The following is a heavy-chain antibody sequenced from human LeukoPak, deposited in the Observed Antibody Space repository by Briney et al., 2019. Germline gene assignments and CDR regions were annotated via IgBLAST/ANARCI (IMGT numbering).Heavy chain of an antibody. CDR1: GGSISSYY. CDR2: VYTSGST. D-gene: IGHD3-10*01. CDR3: ARGLTMVRGVSNWFDP. V-gene: IGHV4-4*07. Sequence: SETLSLTCTVSGGSISSYYWSWIRQPAGKGLEWIGRVYTSGSTNYNPSLKSRVAMSADTSKNQFSLKLSSVTAADTAVYYCARGLTMVRGVSNWFDPWGQGTLVTVSS. J-gene: IGHJ5*02.